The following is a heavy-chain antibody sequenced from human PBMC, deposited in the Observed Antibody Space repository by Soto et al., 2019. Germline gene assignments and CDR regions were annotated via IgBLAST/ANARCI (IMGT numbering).Heavy chain of an antibody. Sequence: QVQLVQSGAEVKKPGASVKVSCKASGYTFTSYGISWVRQAPGQGLEWMGWISAYNGNTKYAQKLQGRVTMTTDTSTSLADMELRSLGPDDTAVYYCARDLSRGCWFDPWGQRTLVTVSS. CDR3: ARDLSRGCWFDP. V-gene: IGHV1-18*01. CDR2: ISAYNGNT. J-gene: IGHJ5*02. D-gene: IGHD2-2*01. CDR1: GYTFTSYG.